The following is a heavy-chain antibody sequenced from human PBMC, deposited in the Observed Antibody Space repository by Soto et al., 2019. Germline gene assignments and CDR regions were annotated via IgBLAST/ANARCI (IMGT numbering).Heavy chain of an antibody. CDR2: INPNSGGT. V-gene: IGHV1-2*02. D-gene: IGHD3-22*01. Sequence: ASVKVSCKASGYTFTGYYMHWVRQAHGQGLEWMGWINPNSGGTNYAQKFQGRVTMTRDTSISTAYMELSRLRSDDTAVYYCARFPPTYDSSGYPYEDYWGQGTLVTVSS. CDR1: GYTFTGYY. J-gene: IGHJ4*02. CDR3: ARFPPTYDSSGYPYEDY.